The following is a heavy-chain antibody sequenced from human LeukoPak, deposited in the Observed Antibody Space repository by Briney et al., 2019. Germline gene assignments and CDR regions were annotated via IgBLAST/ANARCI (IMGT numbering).Heavy chain of an antibody. CDR3: AKDQRWESPHYLDS. Sequence: PGRSLRLSCAASGFNFSSYGMHWVRQAPGKGLEWLAVISYDGTNQHYADSVRGRFTISRDNSKNTLYVQMNSLRDEDTALYYCAKDQRWESPHYLDSWGQGTLVTVSS. CDR1: GFNFSSYG. D-gene: IGHD1-26*01. J-gene: IGHJ4*02. CDR2: ISYDGTNQ. V-gene: IGHV3-30*18.